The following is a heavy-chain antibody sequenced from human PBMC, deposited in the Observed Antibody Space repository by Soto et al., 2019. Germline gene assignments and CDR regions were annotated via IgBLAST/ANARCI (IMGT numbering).Heavy chain of an antibody. V-gene: IGHV4-38-2*01. CDR3: ARGSSSYYDYGMDV. Sequence: PSETLSLTCAVSGYSISSGGYCGSFRQPPPGKHLGWIRNIYESGSSSYTPSLKSRITISAETSNNDFSRKLTSVSGADTAVYFCARGSSSYYDYGMDVWDQGTTVTVSS. D-gene: IGHD6-6*01. J-gene: IGHJ6*02. CDR2: IYESGSS. CDR1: GYSISSGGY.